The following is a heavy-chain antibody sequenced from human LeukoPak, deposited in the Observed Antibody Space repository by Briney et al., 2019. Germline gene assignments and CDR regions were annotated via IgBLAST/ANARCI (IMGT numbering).Heavy chain of an antibody. J-gene: IGHJ5*02. CDR2: IYYSGST. V-gene: IGHV4-59*08. CDR1: GGSISSYY. CDR3: ARPTTMVRGVITQRWFDP. D-gene: IGHD3-10*01. Sequence: SETLSLTCTVSGGSISSYYWSWIRQPPGKGLEWIGYIYYSGSTNYNPSLKSRVTISVDTSKNQFSLKLSSVTAADTAVYYCARPTTMVRGVITQRWFDPWGQGTLVTVSS.